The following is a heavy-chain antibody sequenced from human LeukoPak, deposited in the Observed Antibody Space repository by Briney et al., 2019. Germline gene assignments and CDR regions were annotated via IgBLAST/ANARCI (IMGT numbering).Heavy chain of an antibody. Sequence: ASVKVSCKASGYTFTGYYIHWVRQAPGQGLEWMGWMNSDSGGTNYAQRLQGRVTMTRDTSISTAYMELSRLRSDDTAVYYCAVSGNGTFDYWGQGPLVTVSS. CDR2: MNSDSGGT. V-gene: IGHV1-2*02. D-gene: IGHD4-23*01. CDR3: AVSGNGTFDY. J-gene: IGHJ4*02. CDR1: GYTFTGYY.